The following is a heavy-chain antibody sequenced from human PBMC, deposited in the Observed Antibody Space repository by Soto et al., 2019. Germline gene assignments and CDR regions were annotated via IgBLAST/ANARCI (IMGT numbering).Heavy chain of an antibody. CDR1: GFSLSTSGVG. Sequence: QITLKESGPTLVKPTQTLTLTCTFSGFSLSTSGVGVGWIRQPPGKALEWLALIYWDDDKRYSPSLKSRLTTXKXTXINQDVLTMTNMHPLDTATYYSAHVYRSSWYVGFDPWGQGTLVTVSS. D-gene: IGHD6-13*01. V-gene: IGHV2-5*02. CDR2: IYWDDDK. J-gene: IGHJ5*02. CDR3: AHVYRSSWYVGFDP.